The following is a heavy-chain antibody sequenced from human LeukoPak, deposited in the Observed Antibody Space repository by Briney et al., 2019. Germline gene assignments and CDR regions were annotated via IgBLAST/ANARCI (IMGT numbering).Heavy chain of an antibody. D-gene: IGHD1-14*01. V-gene: IGHV1-8*03. CDR2: INPNTGNT. Sequence: ASVKVSCKASGYTFTSYDINWMRQATGQEPEWMGWINPNTGNTGYAQKFQGRVTITRDTSISTAYMELSSLRSEDTAEYYCAKHYQTTFDYWGQGTLVIVSS. CDR3: AKHYQTTFDY. J-gene: IGHJ4*02. CDR1: GYTFTSYD.